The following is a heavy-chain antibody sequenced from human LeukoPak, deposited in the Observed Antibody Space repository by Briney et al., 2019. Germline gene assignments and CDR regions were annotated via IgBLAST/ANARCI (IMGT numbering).Heavy chain of an antibody. CDR3: ARGAARSFDY. CDR1: GYTFTSYN. Sequence: ASVKVSCKASGYTFTSYNINWVRQSIGQGLEWMGWMNPNSGNTGYAQKIQGRVTITTNTSISTAYMERSSLRAQDAAVYYCARGAARSFDYWGQGTLVTVSS. CDR2: MNPNSGNT. V-gene: IGHV1-8*01. J-gene: IGHJ4*02. D-gene: IGHD6-6*01.